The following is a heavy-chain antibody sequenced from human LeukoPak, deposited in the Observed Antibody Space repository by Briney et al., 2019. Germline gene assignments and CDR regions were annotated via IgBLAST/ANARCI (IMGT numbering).Heavy chain of an antibody. Sequence: ASVKVSCKASGYTFTSYGISWVRQAPGRGLEWMGWISAYNGNTNYAQKLQGRVTMTTDTSTSTAYMELRSLRSDDTAVYYCARSRYSSSWSPFDYWGQGTLVTVSS. D-gene: IGHD6-13*01. CDR3: ARSRYSSSWSPFDY. V-gene: IGHV1-18*01. CDR1: GYTFTSYG. CDR2: ISAYNGNT. J-gene: IGHJ4*02.